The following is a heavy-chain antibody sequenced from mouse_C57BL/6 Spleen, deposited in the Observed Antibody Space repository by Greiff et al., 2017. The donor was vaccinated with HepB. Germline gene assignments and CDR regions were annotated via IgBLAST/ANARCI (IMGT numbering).Heavy chain of an antibody. Sequence: SGAELVRPGASVTLSCTASGYTFTDYEMHWVKQTPVHGLEWIGAIDPETSGTAYNQKFKGKAILTAYKSSSKAYMDLRRLTSEDSAADDCSRSELRFLGFADWGQGTLVTVSA. J-gene: IGHJ3*01. CDR2: IDPETSGT. D-gene: IGHD1-1*01. CDR3: SRSELRFLGFAD. CDR1: GYTFTDYE. V-gene: IGHV1-15*01.